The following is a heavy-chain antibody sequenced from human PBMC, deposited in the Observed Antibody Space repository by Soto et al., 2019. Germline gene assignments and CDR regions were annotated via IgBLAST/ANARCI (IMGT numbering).Heavy chain of an antibody. CDR3: ARDVVRSTAGDS. D-gene: IGHD2-15*01. CDR2: IIPIFTRT. CDR1: GGTFSTSS. V-gene: IGHV1-69*01. Sequence: QLQLVQSGTEVKEPGSSVKVSCKASGGTFSTSSFVWVRQGPGQGLEWMGGIIPIFTRTNFAQKFQGRVTFSADESTRTTYMELRSRTSEYTAIYYCARDVVRSTAGDSWGQGTLVTVSS. J-gene: IGHJ4*02.